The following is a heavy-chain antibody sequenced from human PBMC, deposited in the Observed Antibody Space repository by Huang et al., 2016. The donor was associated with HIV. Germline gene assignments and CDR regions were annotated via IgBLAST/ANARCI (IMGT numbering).Heavy chain of an antibody. Sequence: EVQLVESGGDLVKPGGSLRLSCAASGFTFSNAWMIWVRQAPGKGREWVARLLSNSDGGRTDYGAPVKGRFIVSRDDSKNTLYLQMNSLKVEDTGVYYCTTYDLASLMVWGQGTLVTVSS. CDR1: GFTFSNAW. CDR2: LLSNSDGGRT. V-gene: IGHV3-15*01. J-gene: IGHJ4*02. D-gene: IGHD3-10*01. CDR3: TTYDLASLMV.